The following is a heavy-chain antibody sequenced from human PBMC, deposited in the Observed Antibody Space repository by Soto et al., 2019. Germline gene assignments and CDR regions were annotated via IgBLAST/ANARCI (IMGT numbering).Heavy chain of an antibody. Sequence: ASVKVSCKASGYTFTSYDINWVRQATGQGLEWMGWMNPNSGNTGYAQKFQGRVTMTRNTSISTAYMELSSLRSEDTAVYYCARGRYCSGGSSYYRIDYWGQGTLLTVSS. CDR2: MNPNSGNT. CDR1: GYTFTSYD. J-gene: IGHJ4*02. V-gene: IGHV1-8*01. CDR3: ARGRYCSGGSSYYRIDY. D-gene: IGHD2-15*01.